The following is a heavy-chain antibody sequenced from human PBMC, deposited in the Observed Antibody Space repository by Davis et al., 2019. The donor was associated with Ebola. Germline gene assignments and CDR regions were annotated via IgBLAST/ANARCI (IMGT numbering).Heavy chain of an antibody. Sequence: SGPTLVKPTQTLMLTCTFSGFSLGTTGVGVGWIRQPPGKALEWLALIYWDDGKRYSPSLKSRLTITKDTSKNQVVLTMTNMDPVDTATYYCAHSPAAAGTFDPWGQGTLVTVSS. CDR3: AHSPAAAGTFDP. V-gene: IGHV2-5*02. CDR1: GFSLGTTGVG. CDR2: IYWDDGK. D-gene: IGHD6-13*01. J-gene: IGHJ5*02.